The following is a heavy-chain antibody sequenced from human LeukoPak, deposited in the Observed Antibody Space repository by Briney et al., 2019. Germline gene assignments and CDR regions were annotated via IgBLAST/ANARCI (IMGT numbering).Heavy chain of an antibody. V-gene: IGHV3-21*01. D-gene: IGHD3-3*02. CDR2: ISGSGSYI. J-gene: IGHJ4*02. CDR3: ARGHIRYYFDY. CDR1: GFTFSDYS. Sequence: PGGSLRLSCAASGFTFSDYSMNWVRQTPRKGLEWVSCISGSGSYIYYADSVRGRFTISRDNSKNTLYLQMNSLRAEDTAVYYCARGHIRYYFDYWGQGTLVTVSS.